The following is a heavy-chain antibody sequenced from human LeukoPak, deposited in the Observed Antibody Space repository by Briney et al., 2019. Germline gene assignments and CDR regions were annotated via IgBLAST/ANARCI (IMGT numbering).Heavy chain of an antibody. Sequence: ETLSLTCAVYGESFSDYYWSWIRQPQGKGLEWVGEVSHTGRTSYSPSLKSRVTISVDTSKNQFSLKLTSVTAADAAIYYCARGSTGPRLADWGQGTLVTVSS. CDR3: ARGSTGPRLAD. J-gene: IGHJ4*02. D-gene: IGHD1-1*01. V-gene: IGHV4-34*01. CDR1: GESFSDYY. CDR2: VSHTGRT.